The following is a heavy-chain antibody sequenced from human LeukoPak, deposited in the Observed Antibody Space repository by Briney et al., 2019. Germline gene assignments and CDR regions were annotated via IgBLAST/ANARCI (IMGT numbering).Heavy chain of an antibody. D-gene: IGHD6-19*01. Sequence: GGSLRLSCEASGFTFSSYSMNWVRQAPGKGLEWVSSISSGSTYIYYADSVKGRFTISRDNAKNSLYLQMNSLRAEDTAVYYCARVPVAGTFDYWGQGTLVTVSS. CDR3: ARVPVAGTFDY. CDR2: ISSGSTYI. CDR1: GFTFSSYS. J-gene: IGHJ4*02. V-gene: IGHV3-21*01.